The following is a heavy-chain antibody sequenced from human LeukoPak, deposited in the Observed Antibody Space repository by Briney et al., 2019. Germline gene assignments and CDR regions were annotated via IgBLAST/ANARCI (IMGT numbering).Heavy chain of an antibody. CDR2: ISAYNGNT. CDR1: GYTFTSYG. V-gene: IGHV1-18*01. Sequence: ASVKVSCKASGYTFTSYGISWVRQAPGQGLEWMGWISAYNGNTNYAQKLQGRVTMTTDTSTSTAYMELRSLRSDDTAVYYCARGDPREIKYYYGSGTKRAFDYWGQGTLVTVSS. J-gene: IGHJ4*02. D-gene: IGHD3-10*01. CDR3: ARGDPREIKYYYGSGTKRAFDY.